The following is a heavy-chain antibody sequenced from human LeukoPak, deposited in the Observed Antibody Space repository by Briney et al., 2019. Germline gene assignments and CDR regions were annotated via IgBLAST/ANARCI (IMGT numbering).Heavy chain of an antibody. J-gene: IGHJ6*03. CDR3: ARCGFRGPGSPYYYYMDV. Sequence: SETLSLTCTVSGGSISSYYWSWIRQPAGKGLEWIGRIYTSGSTNYNSSLKSRVTMSVDTSKNQFSLKLSSVTAADTAVYYCARCGFRGPGSPYYYYMDVWGKGTTVTISS. CDR2: IYTSGST. CDR1: GGSISSYY. V-gene: IGHV4-4*07. D-gene: IGHD3-10*01.